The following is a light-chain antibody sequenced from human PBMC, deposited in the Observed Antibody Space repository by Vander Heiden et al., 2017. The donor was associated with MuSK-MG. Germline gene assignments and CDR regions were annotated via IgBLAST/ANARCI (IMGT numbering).Light chain of an antibody. V-gene: IGKV1-39*01. CDR1: QSISTY. CDR2: AAS. CDR3: QQSDSIPLT. J-gene: IGKJ4*01. Sequence: DIQMTQSPSSLSASVGDRVTVTCRASQSISTYLCWYQQKPGKAPKVLIYAASSLQSGVPSRFSGSGSGTDFTLTISRLQPEDFATYYCQQSDSIPLTFGEGTKVEI.